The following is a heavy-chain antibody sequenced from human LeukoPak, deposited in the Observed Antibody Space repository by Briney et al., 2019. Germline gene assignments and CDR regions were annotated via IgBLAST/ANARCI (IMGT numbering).Heavy chain of an antibody. CDR1: GGSISSSSYY. V-gene: IGHV4-39*01. CDR2: IYYSGST. CDR3: ARLKGYLH. D-gene: IGHD2-15*01. J-gene: IGHJ4*02. Sequence: SETLSLTCTVSGGSISSSSYYWGWIRQPPGKGLEWIGSIYYSGSTYYNPSLKSRVTISVDTSKNQFSLKLSSVTAADTAVYYCARLKGYLHWGQGTLVTVSS.